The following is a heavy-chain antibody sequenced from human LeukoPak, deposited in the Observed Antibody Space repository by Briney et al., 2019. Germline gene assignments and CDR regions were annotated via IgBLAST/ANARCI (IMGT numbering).Heavy chain of an antibody. CDR2: ISFDGNNN. CDR3: AKDRAPGGNYYDFSD. Sequence: PGTSLRLSCAASGFTFSTYAIHWVRQAPGKGLEWVTVISFDGNNNYYEDSVRGRFTISRDNSKNTVYLQMNSLRTEDTAIYYCAKDRAPGGNYYDFSDWGQGTLVTVSS. D-gene: IGHD1-26*01. V-gene: IGHV3-30-3*01. CDR1: GFTFSTYA. J-gene: IGHJ4*02.